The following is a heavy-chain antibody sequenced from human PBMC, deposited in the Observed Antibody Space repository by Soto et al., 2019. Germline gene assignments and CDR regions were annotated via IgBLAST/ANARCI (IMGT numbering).Heavy chain of an antibody. CDR3: ARAYPDYYDSSGYSGY. CDR1: GFTFSSYG. D-gene: IGHD3-22*01. V-gene: IGHV3-33*01. Sequence: GGSLRLSCAASGFTFSSYGMHWVRQAPGKGLEWVAVIWYDGSNKYYADSVKGRFTISRDNSKNTLYLQMNSLRAEDTAVYYCARAYPDYYDSSGYSGYWGQGTLVTVSS. CDR2: IWYDGSNK. J-gene: IGHJ4*02.